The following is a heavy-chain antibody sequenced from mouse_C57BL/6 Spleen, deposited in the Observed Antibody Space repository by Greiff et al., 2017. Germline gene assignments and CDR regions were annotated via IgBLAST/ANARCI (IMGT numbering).Heavy chain of an antibody. V-gene: IGHV1-5*01. Sequence: VQLQQSGTVLARPGASVKMSCKTSGYTFTSYWMHWVKQRPGQGLEWIGAIYPGNSDTSYNQKFKGKAKLTAVTSASTAYMELSSLTNEDSAVYYCTSGIYDGYYVGYWGQGTTLTVSS. CDR2: IYPGNSDT. J-gene: IGHJ2*01. CDR1: GYTFTSYW. CDR3: TSGIYDGYYVGY. D-gene: IGHD2-3*01.